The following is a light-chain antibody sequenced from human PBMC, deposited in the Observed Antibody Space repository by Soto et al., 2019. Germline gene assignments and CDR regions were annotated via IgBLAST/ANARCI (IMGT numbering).Light chain of an antibody. CDR3: QYYGSSPT. CDR1: QSFDSRF. CDR2: GAS. Sequence: EIVLTQSPGTLSVSPGERATLSCRASQSFDSRFLAWYQQKPGQGPRLLIYGASARATGIPDRFSGSGSGTDFTLTISRLEAEDFGVYSCQYYGSSPTFGQGTKVEIK. J-gene: IGKJ1*01. V-gene: IGKV3-20*01.